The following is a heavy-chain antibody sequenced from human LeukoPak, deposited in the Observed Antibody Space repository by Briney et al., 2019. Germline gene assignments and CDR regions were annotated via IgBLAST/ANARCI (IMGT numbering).Heavy chain of an antibody. CDR2: INPNNGGT. CDR3: ARDRGTTGTTVLDFDY. Sequence: ASVKVSCKASGYTFTDSYMHWVRQAPGQGLAWMGWINPNNGGTNYAQKFQDRVTMTRDTSISTAYMEVSSLRSDDTAVYYCARDRGTTGTTVLDFDYWGPGTVVSVSS. J-gene: IGHJ4*02. CDR1: GYTFTDSY. V-gene: IGHV1-2*02. D-gene: IGHD1-1*01.